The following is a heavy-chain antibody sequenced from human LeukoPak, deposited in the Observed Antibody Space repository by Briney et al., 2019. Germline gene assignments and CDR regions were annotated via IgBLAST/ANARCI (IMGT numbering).Heavy chain of an antibody. CDR3: ARDLVRGENWFDP. CDR2: ISSSSSYI. V-gene: IGHV3-21*01. CDR1: GFTFSSYS. D-gene: IGHD3-10*01. J-gene: IGHJ5*02. Sequence: GGSLRLSCAASGFTFSSYSMTWVRQAPGEGLEWVSSISSSSSYIYYADSVKGRFTISRDNAKNSLYLQMNSLRAEDTAVYYCARDLVRGENWFDPWGQGTLVTVSS.